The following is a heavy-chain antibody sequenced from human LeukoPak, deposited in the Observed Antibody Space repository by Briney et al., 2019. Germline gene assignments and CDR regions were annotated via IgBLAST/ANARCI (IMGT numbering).Heavy chain of an antibody. CDR3: ARGGYCSGGSCYTPYNWFDP. CDR1: GFTFRSYI. D-gene: IGHD2-15*01. V-gene: IGHV3-21*01. J-gene: IGHJ5*02. Sequence: GGSLRLSCAASGFTFRSYIMNWVRQAPGKGLEWVSSISSSNIYIYYADSVKGRFTISGDNAKNSLYLQMNSLRAEDTAVYYCARGGYCSGGSCYTPYNWFDPWGQGTLVTVSS. CDR2: ISSSNIYI.